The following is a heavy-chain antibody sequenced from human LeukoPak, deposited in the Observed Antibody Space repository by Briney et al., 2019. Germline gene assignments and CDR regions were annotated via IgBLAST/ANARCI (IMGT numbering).Heavy chain of an antibody. J-gene: IGHJ6*02. V-gene: IGHV4-34*01. CDR1: GGSFSGYY. Sequence: SETLSLTCAVYGGSFSGYYWSWIRQPPGKGREWIGEINHTGSTNYNPSLKSRVTISVDTSKNQFSLKLSSVTAADTAVYYCARFSGWLLIFDGMDVWGQGTTVTVSS. D-gene: IGHD3-22*01. CDR3: ARFSGWLLIFDGMDV. CDR2: INHTGST.